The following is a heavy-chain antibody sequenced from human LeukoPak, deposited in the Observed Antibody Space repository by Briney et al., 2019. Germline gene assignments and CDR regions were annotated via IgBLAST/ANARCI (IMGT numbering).Heavy chain of an antibody. V-gene: IGHV4-39*07. CDR1: GGSISRSSYY. Sequence: PSETLSLTCTVSGGSISRSSYYWDWIRQPPGKGLEWIGSIYYSGSTYYNPSLKSRVTISLDTSKNQFSLKLSSVTAADTAVYYCARGEIGNCSGGSCLNWFDPWGQGTLVTVSS. CDR2: IYYSGST. CDR3: ARGEIGNCSGGSCLNWFDP. J-gene: IGHJ5*02. D-gene: IGHD2-15*01.